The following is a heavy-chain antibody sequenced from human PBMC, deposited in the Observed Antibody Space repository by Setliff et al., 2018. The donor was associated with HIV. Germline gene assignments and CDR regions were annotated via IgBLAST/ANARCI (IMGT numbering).Heavy chain of an antibody. Sequence: ASVKVSCKASGYTFTGYYMHWVRQAPGQGLEWMGWINPNSGGTNYAQKFQGRVTMTRDTSISTAYMELSSLRSEDTAVYYCVIGGLTIFGVVDKNWFDPWGQGTLVTVSS. J-gene: IGHJ5*02. V-gene: IGHV1-2*02. CDR2: INPNSGGT. D-gene: IGHD3-3*01. CDR1: GYTFTGYY. CDR3: VIGGLTIFGVVDKNWFDP.